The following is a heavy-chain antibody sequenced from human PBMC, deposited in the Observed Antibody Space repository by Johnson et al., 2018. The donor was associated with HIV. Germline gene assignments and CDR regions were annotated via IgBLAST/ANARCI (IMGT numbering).Heavy chain of an antibody. CDR2: IRYDGSNK. V-gene: IGHV3-30*02. J-gene: IGHJ3*01. Sequence: VQLMESGGGVVQPGRSLRLSCAASGFTFSSYWMSWVRQAPGKGMEWVAFIRYDGSNKYNADSVKGRFTISRDNSKNTLYLQMNSLRDEDTAVYYCATDEYTNSLGVWGQGTMVNVSS. CDR1: GFTFSSYW. D-gene: IGHD6-6*01. CDR3: ATDEYTNSLGV.